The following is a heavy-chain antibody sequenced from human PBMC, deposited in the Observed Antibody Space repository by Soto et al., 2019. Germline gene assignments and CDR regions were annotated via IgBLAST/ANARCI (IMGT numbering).Heavy chain of an antibody. D-gene: IGHD2-2*01. CDR1: GFTFSSYS. V-gene: IGHV3-48*02. CDR3: AGTSSHVFYGMDV. J-gene: IGHJ6*02. Sequence: WGSLRLSCSASGFTFSSYSMNWVRQAPGKGLEWVSYISSSSSTIYYADSVKGRFTISRDNAKNSLYLQMNSLRDEDTAVYYCAGTSSHVFYGMDVWGQGTTVTVSS. CDR2: ISSSSSTI.